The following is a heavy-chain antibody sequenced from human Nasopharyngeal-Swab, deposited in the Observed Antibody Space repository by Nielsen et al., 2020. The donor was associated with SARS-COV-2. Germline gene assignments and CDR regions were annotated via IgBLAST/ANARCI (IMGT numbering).Heavy chain of an antibody. J-gene: IGHJ1*01. CDR3: AREDGHYGDTSAEYFQH. Sequence: GESLKISCAASGFTFSSYSMNWVRQAPGKGLEWVSYISSSSNTIYYADSVKGRFTISRDNAKNTLYLQMNSLRAEDTAVYYCAREDGHYGDTSAEYFQHWGQGTLVTVSS. CDR2: ISSSSNTI. CDR1: GFTFSSYS. D-gene: IGHD4-17*01. V-gene: IGHV3-48*04.